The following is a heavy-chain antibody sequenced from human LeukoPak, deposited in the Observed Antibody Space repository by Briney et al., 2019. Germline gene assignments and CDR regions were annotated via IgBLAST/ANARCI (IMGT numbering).Heavy chain of an antibody. CDR2: ISSSGTTI. Sequence: GGSLRLSCAASGFTFSDYYMNWIRQAPGKGLEWVSYISSSGTTIYYADSVKGRFTISRDNAKNSLYLQMNSLRAEDTAVYYCARELTPYYYMDVWGKGTTVTVSS. V-gene: IGHV3-11*01. CDR1: GFTFSDYY. J-gene: IGHJ6*03. CDR3: ARELTPYYYMDV. D-gene: IGHD2-15*01.